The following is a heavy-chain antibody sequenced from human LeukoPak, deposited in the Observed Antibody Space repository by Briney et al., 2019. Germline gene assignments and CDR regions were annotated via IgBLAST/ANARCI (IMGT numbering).Heavy chain of an antibody. D-gene: IGHD3-10*01. CDR3: ARAIWFGELSGLNWFDP. V-gene: IGHV4-39*01. Sequence: SETLSLTCTVSGGSISSSSYYWGWIRQPPGKGLEWIGSIYYSGSTYYNPSLKSRVTISVDTSKNQFSLKLSSVTAADTAVYYCARAIWFGELSGLNWFDPWGQGTLVTVSS. J-gene: IGHJ5*02. CDR2: IYYSGST. CDR1: GGSISSSSYY.